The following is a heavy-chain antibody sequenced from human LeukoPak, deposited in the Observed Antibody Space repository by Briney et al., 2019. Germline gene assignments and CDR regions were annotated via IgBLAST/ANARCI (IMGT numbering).Heavy chain of an antibody. V-gene: IGHV3-74*01. Sequence: GGSLRLSCAASGFTFSSYWMHWVRQVPGEGLVWVSRINTGGSSTTYADSVKGRFTISRDNAKNTLYLQMNSLRAEDTAVYYCARSNHADDYWGQGTLVTVSS. CDR1: GFTFSSYW. CDR2: INTGGSST. J-gene: IGHJ4*02. CDR3: ARSNHADDY. D-gene: IGHD4-11*01.